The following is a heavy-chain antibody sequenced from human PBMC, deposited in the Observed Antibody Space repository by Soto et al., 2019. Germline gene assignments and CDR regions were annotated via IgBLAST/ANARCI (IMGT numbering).Heavy chain of an antibody. CDR3: AKGFSRYFDS. CDR2: ISWNISAI. CDR1: GFTFEDYS. J-gene: IGHJ4*02. Sequence: QLVESGGGVVQPGGSLRLSCAASGFTFEDYSMHWVRQVPGKGLEWVSGISWNISAIGYADAVKGRFTISRNNAKNSLYLQMDSLRAEDTAVYYCAKGFSRYFDSWGQGVLVTVSA. V-gene: IGHV3-9*01. D-gene: IGHD2-2*01.